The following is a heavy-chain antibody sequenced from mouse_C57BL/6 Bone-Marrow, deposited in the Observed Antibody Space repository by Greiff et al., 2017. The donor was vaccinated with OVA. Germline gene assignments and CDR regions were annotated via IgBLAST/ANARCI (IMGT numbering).Heavy chain of an antibody. CDR1: GYSFTSYY. J-gene: IGHJ2*01. CDR3: AVGLLSFDY. Sequence: VQLVESGPELVKPGASVKISCKASGYSFTSYYIHWVKQRPGQGLEWIGWIYPGSGNTKYNEKFKGKATLTADTSSSTAYMQLSSLTSEDSAVYYCAVGLLSFDYWGQGTTLTVSS. V-gene: IGHV1-66*01. CDR2: IYPGSGNT. D-gene: IGHD2-10*01.